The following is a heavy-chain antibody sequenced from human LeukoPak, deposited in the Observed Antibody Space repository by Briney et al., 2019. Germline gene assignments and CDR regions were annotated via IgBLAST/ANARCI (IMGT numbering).Heavy chain of an antibody. CDR2: MNPNNSDI. CDR1: GYTFTSYH. D-gene: IGHD1-14*01. J-gene: IGHJ4*02. V-gene: IGHV1-8*01. Sequence: ASVKVSCKASGYTFTSYHINWVRQATGQGLEWVGWMNPNNSDIGYAQKFQGRVTMTRNTSIGTAYMELSSLRCEDTAIYYCVRVPPGTTIYAYWGQGTLVTVSS. CDR3: VRVPPGTTIYAY.